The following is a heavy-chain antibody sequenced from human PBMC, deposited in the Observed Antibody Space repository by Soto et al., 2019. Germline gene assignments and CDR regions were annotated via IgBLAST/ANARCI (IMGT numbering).Heavy chain of an antibody. CDR2: VSKSDYT. CDR3: TREDSIIIPAVADF. V-gene: IGHV3-21*01. Sequence: VGSLRLSCAVSGFTFTNYGINWFRQAPVNGLEWVSSVSKSDYTYYSESVKGRFTISRDNARNSVSLQMDNLRAEDTAVYYCTREDSIIIPAVADFWGQGTLVTVSS. D-gene: IGHD6-19*01. J-gene: IGHJ4*02. CDR1: GFTFTNYG.